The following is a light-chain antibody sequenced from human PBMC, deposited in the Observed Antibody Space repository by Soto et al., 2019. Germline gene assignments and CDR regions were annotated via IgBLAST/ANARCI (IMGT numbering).Light chain of an antibody. CDR2: DVT. CDR3: CSYGGSFPYV. J-gene: IGLJ1*01. CDR1: SSDVGGYDY. Sequence: QSVLAQPPSVSAAPGQKVTISCSGSSSDVGGYDYVSWYQQRPGKAPKLLIYDVTKRPSGVPDRFSGSKSGNTASLTISGLQAEDEADFYCCSYGGSFPYVFGTGTKVTVL. V-gene: IGLV2-11*01.